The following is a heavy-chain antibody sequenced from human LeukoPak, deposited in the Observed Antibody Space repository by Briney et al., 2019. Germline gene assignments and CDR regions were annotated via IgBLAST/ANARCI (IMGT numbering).Heavy chain of an antibody. J-gene: IGHJ6*03. CDR2: IYYTGST. Sequence: SGTLCLTCTVSGGSIISTGDYWGWIRQPPGKGPEGIGRIYYTGSTYHNPSLKSRVTISEDPSKNQFSLKLSSVTAADTAVYYCARDSTPGDYYYYMGVWGKGTTVTISS. D-gene: IGHD2-2*01. CDR3: ARDSTPGDYYYYMGV. V-gene: IGHV4-39*07. CDR1: GGSIISTGDY.